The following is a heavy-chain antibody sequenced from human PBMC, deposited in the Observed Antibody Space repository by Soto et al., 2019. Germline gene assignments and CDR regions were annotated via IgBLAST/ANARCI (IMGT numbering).Heavy chain of an antibody. J-gene: IGHJ3*02. CDR1: GFTFSSYA. Sequence: GGSPRLSCAASGFTFSSYAMSWVRQAPGKGLEWVSAISGSGGSTYYADSVKGRFTISRDNSKNTLYLQMNSLRAEDAAVYYCATAPYYLRAFDIWGQGTMVTVSS. D-gene: IGHD3-10*01. CDR2: ISGSGGST. V-gene: IGHV3-23*01. CDR3: ATAPYYLRAFDI.